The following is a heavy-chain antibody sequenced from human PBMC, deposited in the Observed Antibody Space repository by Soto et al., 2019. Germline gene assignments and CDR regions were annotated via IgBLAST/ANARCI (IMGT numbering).Heavy chain of an antibody. CDR2: TIPILGIA. D-gene: IGHD2-2*01. Sequence: QVQLVQSGAEVKKPVSSVKVSCKASGGTFSSYTISWVRQATGQGLEWMGRTIPILGIANYAQKFQGRLTXTADNAKSTAYMELSSLRAEYTAVYHGAGDSTWRYWGQDTLVTVSS. CDR3: AGDSTWRY. J-gene: IGHJ1*01. CDR1: GGTFSSYT. V-gene: IGHV1-69*08.